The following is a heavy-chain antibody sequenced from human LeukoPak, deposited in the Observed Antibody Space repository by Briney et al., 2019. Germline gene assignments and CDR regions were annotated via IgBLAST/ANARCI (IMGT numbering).Heavy chain of an antibody. V-gene: IGHV3-30*02. CDR2: IRYDGSNK. CDR3: AKDPRYYYDSSGYYTPHYFDY. D-gene: IGHD3-22*01. CDR1: GFTFSNAW. J-gene: IGHJ4*02. Sequence: PGGSLRLSCAASGFTFSNAWMSWVRQAPGKGLEWVAFIRYDGSNKYYADSVKGRFTISRDNSKNTLYLQMNSLRAEDTAVYYCAKDPRYYYDSSGYYTPHYFDYWGQGTLVTVSS.